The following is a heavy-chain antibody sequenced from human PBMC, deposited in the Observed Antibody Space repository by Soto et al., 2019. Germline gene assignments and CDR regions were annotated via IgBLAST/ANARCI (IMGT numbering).Heavy chain of an antibody. CDR2: IYYSGST. V-gene: IGHV4-59*01. Sequence: SETLSLTCTVSDGSISRYYWSWIRQPPGKGLEWIGYIYYSGSTNYNPSLKSRVTISVDTSKNQFSLKLSSVTAADTAVYYCARGPPLRRVGFDYWGQGTLVTVS. D-gene: IGHD4-17*01. J-gene: IGHJ4*02. CDR3: ARGPPLRRVGFDY. CDR1: DGSISRYY.